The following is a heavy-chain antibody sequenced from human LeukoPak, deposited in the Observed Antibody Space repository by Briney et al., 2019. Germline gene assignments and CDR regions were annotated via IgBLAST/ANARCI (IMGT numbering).Heavy chain of an antibody. Sequence: GGSLRLSCAASGFTFSSYAMHWVRQAPGKGLEWVAVIWYDGSNKYYADSVKGRFTISRDNSKNTLYLQMNSLRAEDTAVYYCARRTTVTLIDYWGQGTLVTVSS. CDR3: ARRTTVTLIDY. CDR2: IWYDGSNK. J-gene: IGHJ4*02. V-gene: IGHV3-33*08. CDR1: GFTFSSYA. D-gene: IGHD4-17*01.